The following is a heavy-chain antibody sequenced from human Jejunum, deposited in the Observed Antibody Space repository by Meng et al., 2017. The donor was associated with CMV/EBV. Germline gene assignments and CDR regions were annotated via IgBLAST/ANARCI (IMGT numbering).Heavy chain of an antibody. D-gene: IGHD2-21*02. CDR3: ARDYRRGDGSG. Sequence: APFGFTFQTYPMTWVRQAPGKGLEWVSSITISSTYIYYADSAKGRFTISRDNAKNSLYLQMNSLRADDTAVYYCARDYRRGDGSGWGQGTLVTVSS. J-gene: IGHJ4*02. CDR1: GFTFQTYP. V-gene: IGHV3-21*01. CDR2: ITISSTYI.